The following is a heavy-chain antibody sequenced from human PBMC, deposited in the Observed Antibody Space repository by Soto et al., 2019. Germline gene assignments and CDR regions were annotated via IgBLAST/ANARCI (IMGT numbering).Heavy chain of an antibody. V-gene: IGHV3-30*04. CDR3: ARDITMVRGFIIDY. CDR1: GFTFSSYA. D-gene: IGHD3-10*01. Sequence: GGSLRLSCAASGFTFSSYAMHWVRQAPGKGLEWVAVISYDGSNKYYADSVKGRFTISRDNSKNTLYLQMNSLRAEDTAVYYCARDITMVRGFIIDYWGQGTLVTVSS. J-gene: IGHJ4*02. CDR2: ISYDGSNK.